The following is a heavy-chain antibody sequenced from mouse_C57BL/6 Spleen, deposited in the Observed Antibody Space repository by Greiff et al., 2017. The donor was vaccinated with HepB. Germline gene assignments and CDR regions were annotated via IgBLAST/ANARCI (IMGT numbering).Heavy chain of an antibody. CDR2: INYDGSST. J-gene: IGHJ4*01. D-gene: IGHD2-12*01. CDR3: ARYYSQGGMDY. V-gene: IGHV5-16*01. Sequence: DVKLVESEGGLVQPGSSMKLSCTASGFTFSDYYMAWVRQVPEKGLEWVANINYDGSSTYYLDSLKSRFIISRDNAKNILYLQMSSLKSEDTATYYCARYYSQGGMDYWGQGTSVTVSS. CDR1: GFTFSDYY.